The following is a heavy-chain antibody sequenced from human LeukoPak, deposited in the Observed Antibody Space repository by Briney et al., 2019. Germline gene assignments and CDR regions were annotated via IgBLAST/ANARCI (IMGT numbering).Heavy chain of an antibody. CDR1: GYTFTGYY. J-gene: IGHJ3*02. Sequence: ASVKVSCKASGYTFTGYYMHWMRQAPGQGLEWMGRINPNSGGTNYAQKFQGRVTMTRDTSISTAYMELSRLRSDDTAVYYCARLWGYYDSSGYPHAFDIWGQGTMVTVSS. CDR2: INPNSGGT. D-gene: IGHD3-22*01. CDR3: ARLWGYYDSSGYPHAFDI. V-gene: IGHV1-2*06.